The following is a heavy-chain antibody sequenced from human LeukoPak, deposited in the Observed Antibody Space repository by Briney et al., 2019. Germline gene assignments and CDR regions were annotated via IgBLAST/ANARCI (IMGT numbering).Heavy chain of an antibody. CDR2: ISWDSGRI. CDR3: AKDIRIKPRASVVVPAAKDY. D-gene: IGHD2-2*01. Sequence: GGSLRLSCAASGFTFDDFAMHWGRHAPGKGVEWVSSISWDSGRIGYADSVKGRFTISRDNAKNSLYLQMNSLRAEDTALYYCAKDIRIKPRASVVVPAAKDYWGQGTLVTVSS. J-gene: IGHJ4*02. V-gene: IGHV3-9*01. CDR1: GFTFDDFA.